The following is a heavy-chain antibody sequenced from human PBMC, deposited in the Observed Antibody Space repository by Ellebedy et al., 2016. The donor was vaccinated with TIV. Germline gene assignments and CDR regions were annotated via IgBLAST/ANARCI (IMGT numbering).Heavy chain of an antibody. V-gene: IGHV4-39*07. D-gene: IGHD6-19*01. CDR2: IYYSGSA. Sequence: MPSETLSLTCSVSGDSMISSTYFWGWIRQPPGKGLEWIGSIYYSGSAYYNPSLKSRVSMSVDTSRNDFSLKVDSVTAADTAVYYCARQVVAGTEFDHWGQGMLVTVSS. CDR3: ARQVVAGTEFDH. J-gene: IGHJ4*02. CDR1: GDSMISSTYF.